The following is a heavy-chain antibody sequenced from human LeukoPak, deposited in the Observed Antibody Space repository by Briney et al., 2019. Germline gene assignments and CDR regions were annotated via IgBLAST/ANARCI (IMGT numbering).Heavy chain of an antibody. Sequence: ASVTVSCKASGYTFTSYYMHWVRQAPGQGLEWMGLINPTGGSTGYAQKFQGRVTMTRDMSTSTDYMELSSLRSEDTAVYYCARDYGGNSWAFDIWGQGTMVTVSS. CDR2: INPTGGST. J-gene: IGHJ3*02. D-gene: IGHD4-23*01. V-gene: IGHV1-46*01. CDR3: ARDYGGNSWAFDI. CDR1: GYTFTSYY.